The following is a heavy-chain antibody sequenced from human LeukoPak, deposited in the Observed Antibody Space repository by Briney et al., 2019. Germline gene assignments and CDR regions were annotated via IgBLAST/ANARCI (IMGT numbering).Heavy chain of an antibody. J-gene: IGHJ5*01. D-gene: IGHD3-9*01. CDR2: VTYTGDT. CDR1: GASVTTYPYY. Sequence: SETLSLTCSVSGASVTTYPYYWTWIRQPPGKGLEWIGSVTYTGDTFYNPSLQSRVTIPIDASKNQFSLNLSSVTAADTAIYFCARTPTGFPNWFDSWGRGTPVTVSS. V-gene: IGHV4-39*07. CDR3: ARTPTGFPNWFDS.